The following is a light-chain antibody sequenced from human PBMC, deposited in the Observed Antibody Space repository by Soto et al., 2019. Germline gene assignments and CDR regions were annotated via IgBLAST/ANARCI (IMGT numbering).Light chain of an antibody. Sequence: EIVLTQSPGTLSLSPGERATLSCRASQSVSSSYLAWYQQKPGQAPMLLIYGASSRATGIPDRFSGSGSGTVFTLTISRLEPEDFAVYFCQQYGNSPPNTFGQGTKVEIK. CDR2: GAS. CDR3: QQYGNSPPNT. CDR1: QSVSSSY. V-gene: IGKV3-20*01. J-gene: IGKJ2*01.